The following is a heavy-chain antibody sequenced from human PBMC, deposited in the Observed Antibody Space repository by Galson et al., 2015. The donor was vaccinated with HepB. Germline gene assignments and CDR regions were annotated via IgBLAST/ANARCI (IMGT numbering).Heavy chain of an antibody. J-gene: IGHJ4*02. D-gene: IGHD1-26*01. Sequence: SLRLSCAASGFTFSSYAMSWVRQAPGKGLEWVSAISGSGGSTYYADSVKGRFTISRDNSKNTLYLQMNSLRAEDTAVYYCAKAYSVIVGAAKGRWYYFDYWGQGTLVTVSS. CDR1: GFTFSSYA. CDR3: AKAYSVIVGAAKGRWYYFDY. V-gene: IGHV3-23*01. CDR2: ISGSGGST.